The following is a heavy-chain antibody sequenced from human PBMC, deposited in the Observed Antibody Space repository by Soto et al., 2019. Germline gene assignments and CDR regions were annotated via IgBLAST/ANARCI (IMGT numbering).Heavy chain of an antibody. CDR1: GGTFSRYA. CDR2: ISPMYGTA. D-gene: IGHD2-2*01. V-gene: IGHV1-69*05. J-gene: IGHJ6*02. Sequence: GASVKVSCKASGGTFSRYAFSWVRQAPGQGPEWMGGISPMYGTANYAQKFQGRVTMTTDTSTSTAYMELRSLRSDDTAVYYCARAPASEGDYYYGMDVWGQGTTVTVSS. CDR3: ARAPASEGDYYYGMDV.